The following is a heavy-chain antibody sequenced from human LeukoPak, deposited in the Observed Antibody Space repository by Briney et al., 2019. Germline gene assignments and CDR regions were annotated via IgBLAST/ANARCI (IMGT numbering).Heavy chain of an antibody. CDR1: GGSFSGYY. CDR2: INHSGST. J-gene: IGHJ5*02. Sequence: SETLSLTCAVYGGSFSGYYWSWIRQPPGKGLEWIGEINHSGSTNYNPSLKSRVTISVDTSKNQFSLKLSSVTAADTAVYYCASMVRGVPSPSNWFDPWGQGTLVTVSS. CDR3: ASMVRGVPSPSNWFDP. V-gene: IGHV4-34*01. D-gene: IGHD3-10*01.